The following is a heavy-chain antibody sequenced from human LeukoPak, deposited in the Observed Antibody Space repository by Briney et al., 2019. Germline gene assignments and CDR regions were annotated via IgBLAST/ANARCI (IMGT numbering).Heavy chain of an antibody. CDR2: INPNSGGT. CDR1: GYTFTGYY. J-gene: IGHJ3*02. V-gene: IGHV1-2*02. CDR3: ARGLQETLAWLKALSAFDI. Sequence: GASVKVSCKASGYTFTGYYMHWVRQAPGQGLEWMGWINPNSGGTNYAQKFQGRVTMTRDTSISTAYMELRSLRSDDTAVYYCARGLQETLAWLKALSAFDIWGQGTMVTVSS. D-gene: IGHD5-24*01.